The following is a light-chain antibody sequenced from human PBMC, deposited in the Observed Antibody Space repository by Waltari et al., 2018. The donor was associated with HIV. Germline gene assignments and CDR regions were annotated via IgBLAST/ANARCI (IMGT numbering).Light chain of an antibody. CDR2: GAS. CDR3: QQRRTWAT. CDR1: QSVSTN. V-gene: IGKV3-15*01. Sequence: VMTQSPATLSVSPGERATLSCRASQSVSTNLAWYQQKPGQAPRLLIYGASTRATGLPARFSGSGSGTEFTLTISSLQSEDFAVYYCQQRRTWATFGGGTKVEIK. J-gene: IGKJ4*01.